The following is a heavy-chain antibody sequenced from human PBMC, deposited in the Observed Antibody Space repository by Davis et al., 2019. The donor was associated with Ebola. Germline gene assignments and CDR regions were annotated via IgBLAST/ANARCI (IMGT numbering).Heavy chain of an antibody. CDR3: ARDRRVIYDFWSGYYYYFDY. Sequence: GESLKISCAASGFTFSSYGMHWVRQAPGKGLEWVAVIWYDGSNKYYADSVKGRFTISRDNSKNTLYLQMNSLRAEDTAVYYCARDRRVIYDFWSGYYYYFDYWGQGTLVTVSS. V-gene: IGHV3-33*01. J-gene: IGHJ4*02. CDR1: GFTFSSYG. CDR2: IWYDGSNK. D-gene: IGHD3-3*01.